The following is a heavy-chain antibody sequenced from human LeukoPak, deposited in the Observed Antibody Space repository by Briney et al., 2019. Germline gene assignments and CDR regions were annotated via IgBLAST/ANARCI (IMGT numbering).Heavy chain of an antibody. D-gene: IGHD5-12*01. Sequence: ASVKVSCKASGYTFTNYDINWVRQAPGQGLQWMGWMNPNSGNTGYPQRFQGRVTMTRDTSINTAYMELSSLRSEDTAVYYCVRGQSGFKFDPWGQGTLVTVSS. J-gene: IGHJ5*02. CDR2: MNPNSGNT. V-gene: IGHV1-8*01. CDR3: VRGQSGFKFDP. CDR1: GYTFTNYD.